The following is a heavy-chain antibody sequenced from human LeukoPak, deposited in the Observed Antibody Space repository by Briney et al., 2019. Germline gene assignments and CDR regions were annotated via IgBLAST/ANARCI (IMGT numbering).Heavy chain of an antibody. CDR3: AIDYGDDDIEGAFDI. V-gene: IGHV4-34*01. Sequence: SETLSLTCAVYGGSFSGYYWSWIRQPPGKGLEWIGEINHSGSTNYNPSLKSRVTISVDTSKNQFSLKLSSVTAADTAVYYCAIDYGDDDIEGAFDIWGQGTMVTVSS. CDR2: INHSGST. CDR1: GGSFSGYY. D-gene: IGHD4-17*01. J-gene: IGHJ3*02.